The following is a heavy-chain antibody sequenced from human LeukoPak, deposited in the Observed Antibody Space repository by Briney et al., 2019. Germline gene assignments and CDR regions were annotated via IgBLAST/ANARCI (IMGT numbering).Heavy chain of an antibody. CDR2: ISSSSSYI. CDR1: GFTFSSYS. J-gene: IGHJ4*02. Sequence: GGSLRLSCAASGFTFSSYSMNWVRQAPGKGLEWVSSISSSSSYIYYADSVKGRFTISRDNAKNSLYLQMNSLRAEDTAVYYCARKYYGILTGYYPADYWGQGTLVTVSS. CDR3: ARKYYGILTGYYPADY. D-gene: IGHD3-9*01. V-gene: IGHV3-21*01.